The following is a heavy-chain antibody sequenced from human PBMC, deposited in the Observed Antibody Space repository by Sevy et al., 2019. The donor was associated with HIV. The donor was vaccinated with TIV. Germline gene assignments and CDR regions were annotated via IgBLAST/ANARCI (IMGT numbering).Heavy chain of an antibody. V-gene: IGHV3-23*01. CDR3: AKTLQKLPFHPHYFDY. CDR2: ISATGGST. CDR1: GFTLTSYT. J-gene: IGHJ4*02. Sequence: GGSLRLSCAASGFTLTSYTMNWVRQAPGKGLEWVASISATGGSTYYADSVKGRFTISRDVSKGTLYLQMNSLTAEDTARFYCAKTLQKLPFHPHYFDYWGQGILVTVSS. D-gene: IGHD2-21*02.